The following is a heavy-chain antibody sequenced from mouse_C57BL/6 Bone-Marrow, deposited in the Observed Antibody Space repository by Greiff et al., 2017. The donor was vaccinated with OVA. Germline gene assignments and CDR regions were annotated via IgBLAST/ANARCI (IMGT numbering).Heavy chain of an antibody. CDR2: IDPETGGT. V-gene: IGHV1-15*01. CDR1: GYTFTDYE. D-gene: IGHD2-4*01. CDR3: TRMGDYDGY. J-gene: IGHJ2*01. Sequence: VKLMESGAELVRPGASVTLSCKASGYTFTDYEMHWVKQTPVHGLEWIGAIDPETGGTAYNQKFKGKAILTADKSSSTAYMELRSLTSEDSAVYYCTRMGDYDGYWGQGTTLTVSS.